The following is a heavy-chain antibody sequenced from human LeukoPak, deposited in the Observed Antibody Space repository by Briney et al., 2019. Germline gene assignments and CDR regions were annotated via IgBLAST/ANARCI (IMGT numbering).Heavy chain of an antibody. V-gene: IGHV3-21*01. CDR1: GFTFSSYA. J-gene: IGHJ4*02. CDR3: ARGVAVAGYYFGY. Sequence: GGSLRLSCAASGFTFSSYAMSWVRQAPGKGLEWVSSISSSSSYIYYANSVKGRFTISRDNAKNSLYLQMNSLRAEDTAVYYCARGVAVAGYYFGYWGQGTLVTVSS. D-gene: IGHD6-19*01. CDR2: ISSSSSYI.